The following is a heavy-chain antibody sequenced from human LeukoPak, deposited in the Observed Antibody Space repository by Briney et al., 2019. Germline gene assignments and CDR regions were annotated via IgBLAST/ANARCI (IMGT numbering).Heavy chain of an antibody. J-gene: IGHJ6*03. V-gene: IGHV1-46*01. CDR3: ARDLTGYWYMDV. CDR1: GHTFTSYY. Sequence: ASVKVSCKASGHTFTSYYMHWVRQAPGQGLEWMGIIDPSGGGTSYAQKFQGRLAMTRDMSTSTVYMVLSSLRSEDTAVYYCARDLTGYWYMDVWGKGTTVTVSS. CDR2: IDPSGGGT. D-gene: IGHD3-9*01.